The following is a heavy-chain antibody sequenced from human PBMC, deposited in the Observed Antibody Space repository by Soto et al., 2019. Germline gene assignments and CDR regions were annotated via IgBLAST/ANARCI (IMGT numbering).Heavy chain of an antibody. D-gene: IGHD1-1*01. CDR1: GGTFSSYA. V-gene: IGHV1-69*06. Sequence: QVQLVQSGAEVKKPGSSVKVSCKASGGTFSSYAISWVRQAPGQGLEWMGGIIPIFGTANYAQKFQGRVTITADKSTSTAYMELSSLRSEDTAVYYCASGPQGVGGTQYYFDYWGQGTLVTVSS. CDR3: ASGPQGVGGTQYYFDY. CDR2: IIPIFGTA. J-gene: IGHJ4*02.